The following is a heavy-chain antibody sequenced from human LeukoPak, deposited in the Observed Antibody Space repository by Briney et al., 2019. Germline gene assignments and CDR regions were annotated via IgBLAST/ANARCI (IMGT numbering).Heavy chain of an antibody. V-gene: IGHV1-69*13. CDR1: GGTFSSYA. Sequence: ASVKASCKASGGTFSSYAISWVRQAPGQGLEWMGGIIPIFGTANYAQKFQGRVTITADESTSTAYMELSSLRSEDTAVYYCARFNWNYAEYYFDYWGQGTLVTVSS. CDR3: ARFNWNYAEYYFDY. D-gene: IGHD1-7*01. J-gene: IGHJ4*02. CDR2: IIPIFGTA.